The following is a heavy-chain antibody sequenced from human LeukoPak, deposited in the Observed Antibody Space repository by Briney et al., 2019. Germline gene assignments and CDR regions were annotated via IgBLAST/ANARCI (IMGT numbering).Heavy chain of an antibody. CDR1: GFTFSSYS. CDR3: AKDIGSSATSDAFDI. J-gene: IGHJ3*02. V-gene: IGHV3-48*04. CDR2: IVSSSTTI. D-gene: IGHD2-2*01. Sequence: GGSLRLSCAASGFTFSSYSMNWVRQAPGKGLEWVSYIVSSSTTIYYADSVKGRFTTSRDNAKNSLYLQMNSLRAEDTALYYCAKDIGSSATSDAFDIWGQGTMVTVSS.